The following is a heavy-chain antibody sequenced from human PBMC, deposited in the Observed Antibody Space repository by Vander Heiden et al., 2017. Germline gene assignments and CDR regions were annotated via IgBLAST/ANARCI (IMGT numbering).Heavy chain of an antibody. V-gene: IGHV3-33*01. CDR2: IWYDGSKD. Sequence: QMQLVESGGGVVQPGRSLRLSCAASGFTFSSYGMHWVRQAPGEGLEWVAVIWYDGSKDDYADSVKGRFTISRDNSKNTLFLQMNNLRAEDTAVYYCARENWAVAKYGVDVWGQGTTVTVSS. CDR1: GFTFSSYG. D-gene: IGHD2-15*01. J-gene: IGHJ6*02. CDR3: ARENWAVAKYGVDV.